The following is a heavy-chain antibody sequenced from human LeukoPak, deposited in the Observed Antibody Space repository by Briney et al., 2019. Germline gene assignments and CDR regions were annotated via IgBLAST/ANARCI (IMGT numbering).Heavy chain of an antibody. J-gene: IGHJ3*02. Sequence: GGPLRLSCAASGFTFSSYSMNWVRQAPGKGLEWVSSISSSSSYIYYADSVKGRFTISRDNAKNSLYLQMNSLRAEDTAVYYCAKGAPDYVTIFGVVITPNAFDIWGQGTMVTVSS. D-gene: IGHD3-3*01. CDR1: GFTFSSYS. V-gene: IGHV3-21*04. CDR3: AKGAPDYVTIFGVVITPNAFDI. CDR2: ISSSSSYI.